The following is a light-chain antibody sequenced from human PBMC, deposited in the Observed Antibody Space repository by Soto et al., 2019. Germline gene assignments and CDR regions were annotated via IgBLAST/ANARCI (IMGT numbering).Light chain of an antibody. CDR1: QSVSSN. CDR3: QHYDSSGT. V-gene: IGKV3D-15*01. CDR2: GPS. Sequence: EIVMTQSPATLSVSPGERATLSCRASQSVSSNLAWYQQKPGQAPRLLIYGPSSRATGIPDRFSGSGSGTDFTLTISRLEPEDFAVYYCQHYDSSGTFGQGTKVE. J-gene: IGKJ1*01.